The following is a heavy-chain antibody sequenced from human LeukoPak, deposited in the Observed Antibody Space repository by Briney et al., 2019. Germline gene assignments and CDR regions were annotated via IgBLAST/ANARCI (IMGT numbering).Heavy chain of an antibody. D-gene: IGHD6-13*01. CDR3: AKQPISGSSTWYFDR. V-gene: IGHV3-23*01. Sequence: PGGSLRLSCAASGFTFSSYAMSWVRQAPGKGLEWVSVIIGSGGSTFYADSVKGRFTISRDNSKNTLYLQMNSLRAEDTAVYYCAKQPISGSSTWYFDRWGQGTLVTVSS. CDR2: IIGSGGST. J-gene: IGHJ4*02. CDR1: GFTFSSYA.